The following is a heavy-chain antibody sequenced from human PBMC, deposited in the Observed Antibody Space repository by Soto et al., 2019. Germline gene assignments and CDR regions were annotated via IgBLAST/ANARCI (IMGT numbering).Heavy chain of an antibody. J-gene: IGHJ6*02. CDR2: IYSGGNT. CDR1: GFIVSSNY. V-gene: IGHV3-53*01. CDR3: ARDDYGLDV. Sequence: GVSLRLSCVASGFIVSSNYMSWVRQAPGKGLEWVSVIYSGGNTYYADSVKGRFTISRDSSKNTLYLQMNSLTAEDTAVYYCARDDYGLDVWGQGTTVTVSS.